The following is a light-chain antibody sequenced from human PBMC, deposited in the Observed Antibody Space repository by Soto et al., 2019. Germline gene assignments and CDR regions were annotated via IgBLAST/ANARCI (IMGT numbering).Light chain of an antibody. CDR1: PSVSSSR. CDR3: QQYGSSPPWT. CDR2: GAS. J-gene: IGKJ1*01. V-gene: IGKV3-20*01. Sequence: DIVLTQSPASLSLSPWEVVTRSFVASPSVSSSRLAWYQQKPGQAPRLLIYGASSRATGIPDRFSGSGSGTDFTLTISRLEPEDFAVYYCQQYGSSPPWTFGQGTKVDIK.